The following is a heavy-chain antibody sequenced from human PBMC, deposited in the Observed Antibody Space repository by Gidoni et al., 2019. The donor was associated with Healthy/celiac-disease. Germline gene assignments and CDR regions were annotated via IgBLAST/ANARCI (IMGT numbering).Heavy chain of an antibody. V-gene: IGHV2-5*02. J-gene: IGHJ3*02. CDR1: GFSLSTSGVG. CDR2: IYWDDDK. Sequence: QITLKESGPTLVKPTQTLTLTCTFSGFSLSTSGVGVGWIRQPPGKALEWLALIYWDDDKRYSPSLKSMLTITKDTSKNQVVLTMTNMDPVDTATYYCAHATIFGVVIHDAFDIWGQGTMVTVSS. CDR3: AHATIFGVVIHDAFDI. D-gene: IGHD3-3*01.